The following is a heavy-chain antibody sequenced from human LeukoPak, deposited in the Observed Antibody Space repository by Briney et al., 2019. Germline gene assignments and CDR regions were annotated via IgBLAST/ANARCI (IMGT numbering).Heavy chain of an antibody. CDR2: ISSSSSTI. J-gene: IGHJ6*03. CDR3: ARSPDTAMVVYYYYYMDV. CDR1: GFTFSSYS. D-gene: IGHD5-18*01. Sequence: PGGSLRLSCAASGFTFSSYSMNWVRQAPGKGLEWVSYISSSSSTIYYADSVKGRFTISRDNAKNSLYLQMNSLRAEDPAVYYWARSPDTAMVVYYYYYMDVWGKGTTVTVSS. V-gene: IGHV3-48*01.